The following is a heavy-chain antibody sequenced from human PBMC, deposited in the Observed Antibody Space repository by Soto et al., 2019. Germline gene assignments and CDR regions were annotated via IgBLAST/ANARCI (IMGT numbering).Heavy chain of an antibody. CDR3: ARDLVGRFPRPRAFDI. D-gene: IGHD1-26*01. CDR1: GGSISSSSYY. V-gene: IGHV4-39*02. Sequence: SETLSLTCTVSGGSISSSSYYWGWIRQPPGKGLEWIGSIYYSGSTYYNPSLKSRVTISVDTSKNQFSLYLQMNSLRAEDTAVYYCARDLVGRFPRPRAFDIWGQGTMVTVSS. CDR2: IYYSGST. J-gene: IGHJ3*02.